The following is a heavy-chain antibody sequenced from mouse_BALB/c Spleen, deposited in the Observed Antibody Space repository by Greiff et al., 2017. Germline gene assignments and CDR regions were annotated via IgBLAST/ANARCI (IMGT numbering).Heavy chain of an antibody. CDR1: GYTFTSYW. J-gene: IGHJ1*01. CDR2: IYPSDSYT. V-gene: IGHV1-69*02. D-gene: IGHD2-14*01. CDR3: TRGNYRYEGWYFDV. Sequence: QVQLQQPGAELVRPGASVKLSCKASGYTFTSYWINWVKQRPGQGLEWIGNIYPSDSYTNYNQKFKDKATLTVDKSSNTAYMQLSSPTSEDSAVYYGTRGNYRYEGWYFDVWGAGTTVTVSS.